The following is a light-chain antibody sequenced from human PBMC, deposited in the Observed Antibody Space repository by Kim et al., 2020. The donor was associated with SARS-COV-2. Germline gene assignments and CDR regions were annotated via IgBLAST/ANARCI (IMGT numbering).Light chain of an antibody. Sequence: SPGERASLSCRASQSVSSYLAWYQQKPGQAPRLLIYGASNRATGIPARFSGSGSGTDFTLTISSLEPEDVAVYYCQQRSNWPITFGQGTRLEIK. V-gene: IGKV3-11*01. CDR1: QSVSSY. CDR2: GAS. J-gene: IGKJ5*01. CDR3: QQRSNWPIT.